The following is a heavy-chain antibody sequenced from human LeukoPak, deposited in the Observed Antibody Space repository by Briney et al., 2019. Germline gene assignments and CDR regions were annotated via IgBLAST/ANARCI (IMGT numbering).Heavy chain of an antibody. V-gene: IGHV1-8*01. CDR3: ASGGGDDVWSGYYKPLHY. Sequence: ASVKVSCKASGYTFSSYDINWVRQAPGQGLEWMGWMNPNSGNTGYARKFQGRVTMTRNTSISTAYMELSSLRSEDTAVYYCASGGGDDVWSGYYKPLHYWGQGTLVTVSS. J-gene: IGHJ4*02. D-gene: IGHD3-3*01. CDR2: MNPNSGNT. CDR1: GYTFSSYD.